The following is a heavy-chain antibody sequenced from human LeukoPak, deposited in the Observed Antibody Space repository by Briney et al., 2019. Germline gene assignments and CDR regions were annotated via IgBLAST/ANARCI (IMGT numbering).Heavy chain of an antibody. V-gene: IGHV3-30-3*01. CDR3: ARDTGVTYGGNGDDY. J-gene: IGHJ4*02. D-gene: IGHD4-23*01. Sequence: GGSLRLSCAASGFTFSSYAMHWVRQAPGKGLEWVAVISYDGSNKYYADSVKGRFTISRDNSKNTLYLQMNSLRAEDTAVYYCARDTGVTYGGNGDDYWGQGTLVTVSS. CDR2: ISYDGSNK. CDR1: GFTFSSYA.